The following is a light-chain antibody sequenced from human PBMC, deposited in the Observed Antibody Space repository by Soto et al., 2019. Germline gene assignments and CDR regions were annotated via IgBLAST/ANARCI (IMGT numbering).Light chain of an antibody. CDR2: DAS. V-gene: IGKV1-5*01. CDR3: QHYNSYSRT. J-gene: IGKJ1*01. CDR1: TSISHY. Sequence: DIQMTQSPYTMSASVGDRVTITCRASTSISHYLAWYQQTAGKAPKLLISDASDLERGVPSRFSGSGSGTEFTLTISSLQPDDFATYYCQHYNSYSRTFGQGTNVELK.